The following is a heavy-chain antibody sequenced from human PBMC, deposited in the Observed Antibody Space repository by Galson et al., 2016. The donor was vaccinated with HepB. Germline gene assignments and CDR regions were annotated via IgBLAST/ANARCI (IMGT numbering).Heavy chain of an antibody. D-gene: IGHD3-10*01. CDR1: GFSLSTAEMG. V-gene: IGHV2-5*08. J-gene: IGHJ6*02. Sequence: PALVKPTQTLTLTCTFSGFSLSTAEMGVGWIRQPPGKALEWLALIYWDDDVRYSPSLKNRLTITKGTSENQVVLTMTNMNPVDTATYYCARVGRHPYYYALVVWGQGTTVTVSS. CDR2: IYWDDDV. CDR3: ARVGRHPYYYALVV.